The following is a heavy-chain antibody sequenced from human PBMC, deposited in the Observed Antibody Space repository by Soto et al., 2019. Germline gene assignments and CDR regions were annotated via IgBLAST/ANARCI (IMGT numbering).Heavy chain of an antibody. CDR3: ARCPAGSGHYQYYYGMDV. J-gene: IGHJ6*02. D-gene: IGHD3-10*01. CDR1: GGSISSGGFS. V-gene: IGHV4-30-2*01. Sequence: QLQLQESGSGLVKPSQTLSLTCAVSGGSISSGGFSWTWIRQPPGKGLEWIGYIYHSGNTYYNPSLKSRVTISVDRSKNQFSLKLSSVTAADTAVYYCARCPAGSGHYQYYYGMDVWGQGTTVTVSS. CDR2: IYHSGNT.